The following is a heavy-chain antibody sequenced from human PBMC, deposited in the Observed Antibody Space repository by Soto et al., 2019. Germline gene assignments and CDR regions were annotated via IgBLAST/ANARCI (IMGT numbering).Heavy chain of an antibody. D-gene: IGHD2-2*03. Sequence: ASVKVSCKASGYTVTSYGVSWVRQASGQGLEWMGWISGYNGNKNYAQKLQGRVTMTTDTSTSTAYMELRSLRSDDTAVEYCARDGYCMSTSCRHYHYYGMDVWGQ. J-gene: IGHJ6*02. CDR2: ISGYNGNK. CDR1: GYTVTSYG. CDR3: ARDGYCMSTSCRHYHYYGMDV. V-gene: IGHV1-18*01.